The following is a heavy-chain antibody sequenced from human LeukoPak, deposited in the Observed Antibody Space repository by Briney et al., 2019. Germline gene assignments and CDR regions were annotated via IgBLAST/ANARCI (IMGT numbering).Heavy chain of an antibody. CDR2: IYPGDSDT. J-gene: IGHJ4*02. D-gene: IGHD5-24*01. Sequence: HSLKISCKASGYTFTSYWIAWVRQMPGKGLEWMGIIYPGDSDTRYSPSFQGQVTISADKSSNTASLQWSSLKASDTAMYYCARQRDGYSFDYWGQGTLVTVSS. CDR3: ARQRDGYSFDY. V-gene: IGHV5-51*01. CDR1: GYTFTSYW.